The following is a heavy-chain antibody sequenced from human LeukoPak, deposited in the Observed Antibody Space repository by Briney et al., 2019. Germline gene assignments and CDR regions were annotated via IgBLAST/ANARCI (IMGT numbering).Heavy chain of an antibody. J-gene: IGHJ4*02. CDR3: ARDYYDSSGYYYFDY. D-gene: IGHD3-22*01. Sequence: PGGSLRLSCAASGFTFSSYWMSWVRRAPGKGLEWVANIKQDGSEKYYVDSVKGRFTISRDNAKNSLYLQMNSLRAEDTAVYYCARDYYDSSGYYYFDYWGQGTLVTVSS. V-gene: IGHV3-7*01. CDR2: IKQDGSEK. CDR1: GFTFSSYW.